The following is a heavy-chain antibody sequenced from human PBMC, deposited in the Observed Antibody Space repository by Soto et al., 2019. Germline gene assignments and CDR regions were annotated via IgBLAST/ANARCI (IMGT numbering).Heavy chain of an antibody. Sequence: SETLSLTCSLSGGAIGGYYWSWIRQPPGKALEWIGYVSYSGVTSYNPSLASRVSISLDRSNNQCSLKLKSVTAADTAVYFCAGMPYTSGLRFDPWGPGTLVTVSS. D-gene: IGHD6-19*01. J-gene: IGHJ5*02. CDR1: GGAIGGYY. CDR2: VSYSGVT. V-gene: IGHV4-59*04. CDR3: AGMPYTSGLRFDP.